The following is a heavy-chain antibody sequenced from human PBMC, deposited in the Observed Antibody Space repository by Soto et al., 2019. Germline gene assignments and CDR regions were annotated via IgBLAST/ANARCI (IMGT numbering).Heavy chain of an antibody. J-gene: IGHJ5*02. CDR2: IYYSGST. V-gene: IGHV4-39*01. Sequence: SETLSLTCTVSGGSISSSSYYWGWIRQPPGKGLEWIGSIYYSGSTYYNPSLKSRVTISVDTSKNQFSLKLSSVTAADTAVYYCARHRSGYDKNWFDPWGQGTLVTVSS. D-gene: IGHD5-12*01. CDR3: ARHRSGYDKNWFDP. CDR1: GGSISSSSYY.